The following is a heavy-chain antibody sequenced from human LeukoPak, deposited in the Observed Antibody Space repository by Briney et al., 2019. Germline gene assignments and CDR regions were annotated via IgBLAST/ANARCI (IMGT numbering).Heavy chain of an antibody. Sequence: SETLSLTCTVSGGSISNSYWSWIRQPPGKGLEWIGFFHDSESSNYNPSLKSRVSISLDTSKNQVSLWLSSVTAADTAVYYCARGDASGRPGIGFDFWGQGTLVTVSS. J-gene: IGHJ4*02. V-gene: IGHV4-59*01. CDR2: FHDSESS. CDR3: ARGDASGRPGIGFDF. CDR1: GGSISNSY. D-gene: IGHD1-26*01.